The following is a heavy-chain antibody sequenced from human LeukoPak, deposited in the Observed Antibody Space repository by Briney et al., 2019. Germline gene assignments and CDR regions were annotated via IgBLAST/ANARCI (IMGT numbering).Heavy chain of an antibody. D-gene: IGHD2-2*01. V-gene: IGHV1-18*01. CDR2: ISAYNGNT. J-gene: IGHJ4*02. CDR3: ARYQYGDFDY. Sequence: ASVKVSCTASGGTFSSYAISWVRQAPGQGLEWMGWISAYNGNTNYAQKLQGRVTMTTDTSTSTAYMELRSLRSDDTAVYYCARYQYGDFDYWGQGTLVTVSS. CDR1: GGTFSSYA.